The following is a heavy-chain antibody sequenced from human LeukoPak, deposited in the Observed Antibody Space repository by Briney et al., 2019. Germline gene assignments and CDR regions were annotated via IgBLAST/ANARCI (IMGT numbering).Heavy chain of an antibody. J-gene: IGHJ5*02. CDR1: GYTFTSYD. Sequence: ASVKVSCKASGYTFTSYDINWARQATGQGLEWMGWMNPNSGNTGYAQKFQGRVTMTRNTSISTAYMELSSLRSEDTAVYYCARRRQWLEHPNWFDPWGQGTLVTVSS. CDR2: MNPNSGNT. D-gene: IGHD6-19*01. V-gene: IGHV1-8*01. CDR3: ARRRQWLEHPNWFDP.